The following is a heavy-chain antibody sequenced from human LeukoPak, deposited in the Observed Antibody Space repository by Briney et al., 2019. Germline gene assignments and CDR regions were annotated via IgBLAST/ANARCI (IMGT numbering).Heavy chain of an antibody. CDR3: ARDNPHYYDSSGYYPFD. CDR2: IYRGGST. J-gene: IGHJ4*02. CDR1: GFTVSSNY. Sequence: GGSLRLSCAASGFTVSSNYMSWVRQAPAKGLEWVSVIYRGGSTYYADSVKGRFTISRDNSKNTLYLQMNSLRAEDTAVYYCARDNPHYYDSSGYYPFDWGQGTLVTVSS. D-gene: IGHD3-22*01. V-gene: IGHV3-53*05.